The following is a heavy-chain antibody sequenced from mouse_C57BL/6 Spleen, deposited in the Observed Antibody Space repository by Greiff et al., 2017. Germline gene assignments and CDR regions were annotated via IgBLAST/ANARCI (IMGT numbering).Heavy chain of an antibody. J-gene: IGHJ1*03. V-gene: IGHV5-16*01. CDR3: ARERVYYYGSSYRYCDV. CDR1: GFTFSDYY. D-gene: IGHD1-1*01. CDR2: INYDGSST. Sequence: EVQLVESEGGLVQPGSSMKLSCTASGFTFSDYYMAWVRQVPEKGLEWVANINYDGSSTYYLDSLKSRFIISRDNAKNILYLQMSSLKSEDTATYYCARERVYYYGSSYRYCDVWGTGTTVTVSS.